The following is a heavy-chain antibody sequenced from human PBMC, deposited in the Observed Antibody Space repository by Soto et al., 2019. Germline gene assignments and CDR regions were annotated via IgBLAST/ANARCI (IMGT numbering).Heavy chain of an antibody. V-gene: IGHV3-23*01. J-gene: IGHJ6*03. CDR3: ARVSGFGELSNYYYYYYMDV. D-gene: IGHD3-10*01. CDR1: GFTFSSYA. CDR2: ISGSGGST. Sequence: GGSLRLSCAASGFTFSSYAMSWVRQAPGKGLEWVSAISGSGGSTYYADSVKGRFTISRDNSKNTLYLQMNSLRAEDTAVYYCARVSGFGELSNYYYYYYMDVWGKGTTVTVSS.